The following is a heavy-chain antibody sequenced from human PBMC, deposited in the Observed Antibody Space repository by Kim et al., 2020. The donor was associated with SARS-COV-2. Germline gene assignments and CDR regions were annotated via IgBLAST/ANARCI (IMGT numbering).Heavy chain of an antibody. V-gene: IGHV1-2*02. CDR2: INPNSGGT. Sequence: ASVKVSCKASGYTFTGYYMHWVRQAPGQGLEWMGWINPNSGGTNYAQKFQGRVTMTRDTSISTAYMELSRLRSDDTAVYYCAIEGSSYYGSGRPFSYWGQGTLVTVSS. D-gene: IGHD3-10*01. CDR3: AIEGSSYYGSGRPFSY. J-gene: IGHJ4*02. CDR1: GYTFTGYY.